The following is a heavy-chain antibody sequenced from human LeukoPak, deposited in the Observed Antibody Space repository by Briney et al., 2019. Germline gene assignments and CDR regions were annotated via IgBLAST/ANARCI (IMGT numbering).Heavy chain of an antibody. V-gene: IGHV3-74*01. J-gene: IGHJ5*02. CDR3: ATAGGDGSRMGFDP. D-gene: IGHD2-15*01. CDR1: GFTFSRYW. Sequence: PGRSLRLSCADSGFTFSRYWMHWVRHTPGKGLVWVSCISADGSVTRYADSVKGRFTISRANTKSTLYLQMHSLRAEDTAVYYCATAGGDGSRMGFDPWGQGTLVTVSS. CDR2: ISADGSVT.